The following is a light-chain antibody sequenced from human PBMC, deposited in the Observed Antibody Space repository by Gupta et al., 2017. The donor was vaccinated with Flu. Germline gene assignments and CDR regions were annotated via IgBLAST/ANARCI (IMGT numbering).Light chain of an antibody. CDR3: QLLQRDPQLT. CDR1: QDISLL. J-gene: IGKJ1*01. Sequence: FLSASVGDTVTITCRASQDISLLLGWCQQRPGGAPNLLIYAASNLKTGVPTRFSGSGYGTEFTLTIDNRQPEDFALYFCQLLQRDPQLTFGRGTRVDIK. CDR2: AAS. V-gene: IGKV1-9*01.